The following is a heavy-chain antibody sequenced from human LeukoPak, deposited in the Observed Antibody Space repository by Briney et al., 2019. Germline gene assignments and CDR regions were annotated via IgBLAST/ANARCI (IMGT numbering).Heavy chain of an antibody. J-gene: IGHJ4*02. CDR2: IYYSGST. V-gene: IGHV4-39*01. CDR3: ARGVKWQLLGL. CDR1: GGSISSRSYY. Sequence: PSETLSLTCTVSGGSISSRSYYWGWIRQPPGKGLEWIGSIYYSGSTYYNPSLKSRVTISVDTSKNQFSLKLSSVTAADTAVYYCARGVKWQLLGLWGQGTPVTVSS. D-gene: IGHD1-26*01.